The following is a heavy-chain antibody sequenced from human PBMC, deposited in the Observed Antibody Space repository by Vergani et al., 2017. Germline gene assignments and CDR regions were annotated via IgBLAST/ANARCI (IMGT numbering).Heavy chain of an antibody. CDR1: GGTFRSYA. CDR3: AREKAARPGPHYYYYGMDV. V-gene: IGHV1-69*04. D-gene: IGHD6-6*01. J-gene: IGHJ6*02. Sequence: VQLVQSGAEVKKPGSSVKVSCKASGGTFRSYAISWVRQAPGQVLEWMGRIIPILGIANYAQKLQGRVTITRDTSASTAYMELSSLRSEVTAVYYCAREKAARPGPHYYYYGMDVWGQGTTVTVSS. CDR2: IIPILGIA.